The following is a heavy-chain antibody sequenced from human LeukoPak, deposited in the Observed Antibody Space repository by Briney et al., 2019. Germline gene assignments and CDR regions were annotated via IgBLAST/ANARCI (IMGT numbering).Heavy chain of an antibody. D-gene: IGHD3-10*01. V-gene: IGHV4-34*01. J-gene: IGHJ1*01. Sequence: SETLSLTCAVYGGSFSGYYWSWIRQPPGKGLGWIGEINHSGSTNYNPSLKSRVTISVDTSKNQFSLKLSSVTVADTAVYYCARGAPYYYGSGSYTRYFQHWGQGTLVTVSS. CDR1: GGSFSGYY. CDR2: INHSGST. CDR3: ARGAPYYYGSGSYTRYFQH.